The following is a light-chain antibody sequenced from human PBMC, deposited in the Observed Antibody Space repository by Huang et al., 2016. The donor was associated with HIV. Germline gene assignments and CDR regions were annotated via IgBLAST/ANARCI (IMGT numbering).Light chain of an antibody. J-gene: IGKJ5*01. CDR2: WAS. Sequence: DIVMTQSPDSLAVSLGERATTNCKSSQSVLYNSNNKNYLAWYQQKPGQPPKLLIYWASTRASGVPDRFSGSGSGTDFTLTISSLQAEDVAVYYCQQYYSSLITFGQGTRLEIK. V-gene: IGKV4-1*01. CDR3: QQYYSSLIT. CDR1: QSVLYNSNNKNY.